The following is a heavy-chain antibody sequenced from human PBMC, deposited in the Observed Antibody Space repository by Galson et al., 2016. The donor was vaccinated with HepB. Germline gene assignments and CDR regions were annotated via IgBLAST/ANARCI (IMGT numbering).Heavy chain of an antibody. D-gene: IGHD3-22*01. CDR1: GGSIKTFY. V-gene: IGHV4-59*01. CDR3: ASTTYYYDSIAHSAVYFQH. CDR2: VYHSGST. Sequence: EPLSLTCTVSGGSIKTFYWSWIRESPGKGLEWIGHVYHSGSTNYNPSLKSRLTMAVDTSKNQFSLRLTSVTAADTAVYYCASTTYYYDSIAHSAVYFQHWGRGTLVIVSS. J-gene: IGHJ1*01.